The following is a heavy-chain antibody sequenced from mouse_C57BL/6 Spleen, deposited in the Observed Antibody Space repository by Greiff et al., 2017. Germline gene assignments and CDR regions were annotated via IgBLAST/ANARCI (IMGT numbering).Heavy chain of an antibody. J-gene: IGHJ2*02. Sequence: VQLQQSGPELVKPGASVKISCKASGYSFTGYYMDWVKQSPGKSLEWIGEINPSTGGTTYNQKFKAKATLTVDKSSSTAYMQLMSLTSEDSAVXDCARSHRRGYYFDYWGQGTSLTVSS. CDR1: GYSFTGYY. V-gene: IGHV1-42*01. D-gene: IGHD2-14*01. CDR2: INPSTGGT. CDR3: ARSHRRGYYFDY.